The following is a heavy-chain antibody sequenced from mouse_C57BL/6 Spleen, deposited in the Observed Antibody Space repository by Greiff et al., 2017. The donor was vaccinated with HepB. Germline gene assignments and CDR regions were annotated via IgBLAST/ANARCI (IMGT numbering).Heavy chain of an antibody. CDR3: ARHEGNGDAMDY. Sequence: QVQLKESGPGLVAPSQSLSITCTVSGFSLTSYGVHWVRQPPGKGLEWLVVIWSDGSTTYNSALKSRLSISKDNSKSQVFLKMNSLRTDDTAMYYCARHEGNGDAMDYWGQGTSVTVSS. CDR2: IWSDGST. D-gene: IGHD2-1*01. CDR1: GFSLTSYG. J-gene: IGHJ4*01. V-gene: IGHV2-6-1*01.